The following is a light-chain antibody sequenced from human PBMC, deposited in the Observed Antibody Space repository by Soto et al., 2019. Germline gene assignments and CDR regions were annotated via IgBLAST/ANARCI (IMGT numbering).Light chain of an antibody. CDR2: GAS. CDR1: QPISSN. V-gene: IGKV3-15*01. CDR3: QQYNDWPPIT. J-gene: IGKJ5*01. Sequence: EIVLTQSPGTLSLSPGERATLSCRASQPISSNLAWLQQKPGQAPRLLIYGASTRASGIPARFSGSGSGTEFTLTISSLQSEDFAVYYCQQYNDWPPITFGQGTLLEIK.